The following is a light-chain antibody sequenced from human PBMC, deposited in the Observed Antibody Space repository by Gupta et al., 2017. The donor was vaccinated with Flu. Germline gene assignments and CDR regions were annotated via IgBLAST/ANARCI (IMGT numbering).Light chain of an antibody. J-gene: IGLJ3*02. CDR2: DDS. CDR3: QVWESSSDHPGV. Sequence: NNIGSKSLHWYQQKPGQAPLLVFYDDSDRPSGIPDRFSGSNSGNTATLTIIRVEAGDEADYYCQVWESSSDHPGVFGGGTKLTVL. CDR1: NIGSKS. V-gene: IGLV3-21*02.